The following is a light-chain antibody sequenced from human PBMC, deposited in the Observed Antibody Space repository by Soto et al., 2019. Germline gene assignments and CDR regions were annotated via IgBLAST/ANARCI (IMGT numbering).Light chain of an antibody. CDR2: ATS. CDR3: QQANSFPWT. J-gene: IGKJ1*01. Sequence: IQVTKSPSSLSASVGDRVTNTCRASQSISSYLNWSQQKPGKAPKLLIYATSSLQSGVPSTFSGSGSGTAVTLTISSLQPEDVATDYCQQANSFPWTFGQGTKVDIK. CDR1: QSISSY. V-gene: IGKV1-39*01.